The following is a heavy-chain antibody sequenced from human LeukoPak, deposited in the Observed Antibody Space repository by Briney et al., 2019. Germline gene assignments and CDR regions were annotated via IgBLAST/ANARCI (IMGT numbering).Heavy chain of an antibody. Sequence: SETLSLTCTVSGGSISSGDYYWRWVRQAQGKGLEWIGYIYYSGSTYYTPSLKSRVTISVDTSKYQFSLKLSSVTAADTAVYYCARGYDGYSSGWGQGTLVTVSS. CDR3: ARGYDGYSSG. CDR1: GGSISSGDYY. CDR2: IYYSGST. V-gene: IGHV4-30-4*01. J-gene: IGHJ4*02. D-gene: IGHD6-25*01.